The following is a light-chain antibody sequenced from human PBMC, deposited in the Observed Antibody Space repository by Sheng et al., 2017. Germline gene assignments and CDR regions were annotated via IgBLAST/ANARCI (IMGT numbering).Light chain of an antibody. CDR1: VNVTKF. CDR3: QHRRA. V-gene: IGKV3-11*01. CDR2: DAS. J-gene: IGKJ2*01. Sequence: IELTQSPASLSLSPGERATLSCRASVNVTKFLAWYQQKPGQAPSLLIYDASNRATGVPPRFSGAGSGPDYTLTISSLEPEDFAVYYCQHRRAFGPGTKLYIK.